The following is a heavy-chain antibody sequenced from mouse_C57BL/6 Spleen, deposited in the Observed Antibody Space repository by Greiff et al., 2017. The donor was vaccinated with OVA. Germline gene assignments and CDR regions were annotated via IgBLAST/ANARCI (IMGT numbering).Heavy chain of an antibody. CDR3: ARSDGYYYAMDY. CDR2: IDPSDSYT. Sequence: QVHVKQPGAELVKPGASVKLSCKASGYTFTSYWMQWVKQRPGQGLEWIGEIDPSDSYTNYNQKFKGKATLTVDTSSSTAYMQLSSLTSEDSAVYYCARSDGYYYAMDYWGQGTSVTVSS. J-gene: IGHJ4*01. V-gene: IGHV1-50*01. CDR1: GYTFTSYW. D-gene: IGHD2-3*01.